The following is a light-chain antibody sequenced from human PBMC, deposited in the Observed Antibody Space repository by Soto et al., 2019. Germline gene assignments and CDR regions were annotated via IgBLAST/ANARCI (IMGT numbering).Light chain of an antibody. CDR1: QSVSSSY. J-gene: IGKJ1*01. CDR2: GAS. Sequence: IVLTQSPGTLSLSPGERATLSCRASQSVSSSYLAWYQQKPGQAPRLLIYGASSRATGIPDRFSGSGSGTDFTLTISRLEPEDFAVYYCQQFRTCGQGTKVDIK. V-gene: IGKV3-20*01. CDR3: QQFRT.